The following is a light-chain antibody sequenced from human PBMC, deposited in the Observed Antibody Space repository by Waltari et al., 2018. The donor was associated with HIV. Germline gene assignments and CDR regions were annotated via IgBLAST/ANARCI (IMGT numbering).Light chain of an antibody. CDR3: QSYDRSLSGWV. CDR2: GNS. V-gene: IGLV1-40*01. Sequence: QSVLTQPPSVSGAPGQRVTTSCTGSRSHLGAGYNVPWYQQVPGTAPKLLIYGNSNRPSGVPDRFSGSKSGTSASLAITGLQAEDEADYYCQSYDRSLSGWVFGGGTKLTVL. J-gene: IGLJ3*02. CDR1: RSHLGAGYN.